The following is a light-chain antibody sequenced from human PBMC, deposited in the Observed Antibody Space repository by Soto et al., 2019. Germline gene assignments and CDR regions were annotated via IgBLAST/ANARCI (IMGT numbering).Light chain of an antibody. J-gene: IGKJ2*01. V-gene: IGKV3-15*01. Sequence: EIVVSQSPATLSVSPGERVTLSCRASQYVARNFAWYQQKPGQPPRLLIYGASNRATSTPARFSASGSGTEFTLTISSLQSEDLAVYYCQQYNNWPPAYTFGQGTKVEIK. CDR1: QYVARN. CDR2: GAS. CDR3: QQYNNWPPAYT.